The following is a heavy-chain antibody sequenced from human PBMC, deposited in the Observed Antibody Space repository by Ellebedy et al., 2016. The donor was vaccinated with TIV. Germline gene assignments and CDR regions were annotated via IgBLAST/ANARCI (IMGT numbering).Heavy chain of an antibody. V-gene: IGHV5-51*01. CDR2: IYPGDSDI. J-gene: IGHJ4*02. CDR1: GSSFTSYW. Sequence: GESLKISCQASGSSFTSYWIGWVRQMPGKGLEWAGIIYPGDSDIRYSPSFQGQVTISADKSISTAYLQWSSLKASDTAMYYCARQGGIAPSPTDYWGQGTLVTVSS. CDR3: ARQGGIAPSPTDY. D-gene: IGHD6-13*01.